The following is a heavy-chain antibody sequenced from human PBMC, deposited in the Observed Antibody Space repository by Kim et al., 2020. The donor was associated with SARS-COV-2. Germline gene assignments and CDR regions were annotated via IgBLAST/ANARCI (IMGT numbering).Heavy chain of an antibody. CDR3: TRWDLSGFDY. V-gene: IGHV3-48*02. Sequence: GGSLRLSCTVSGFTFRNYSMNWVRQAPGKGLEWVSSITSSSDIIYYADSVKGRFTISRDNAKNSLYLQMSSLRDEDTAVYYCTRWDLSGFDYWGQGTLVTVSS. CDR1: GFTFRNYS. CDR2: ITSSSDII. J-gene: IGHJ4*01. D-gene: IGHD1-26*01.